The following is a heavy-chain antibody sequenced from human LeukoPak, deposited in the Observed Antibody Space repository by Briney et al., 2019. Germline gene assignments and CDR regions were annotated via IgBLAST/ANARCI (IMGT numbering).Heavy chain of an antibody. CDR2: IRSKANSYAT. CDR1: GFTFSGSA. CDR3: TREYCSSTSCYSY. D-gene: IGHD2-2*02. J-gene: IGHJ4*02. Sequence: GGSLRLSCAASGFTFSGSAMHWVRQASGKGLEWVGRIRSKANSYATAYAASVKGRFTISRDDSKNTAYLQMNSLKTEDTAVYYCTREYCSSTSCYSYWGQGTLVTVSS. V-gene: IGHV3-73*01.